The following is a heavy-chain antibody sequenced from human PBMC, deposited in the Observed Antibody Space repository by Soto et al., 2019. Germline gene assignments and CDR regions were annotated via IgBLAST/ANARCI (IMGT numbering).Heavy chain of an antibody. CDR3: AKVKRGIVPTNGGGFVS. J-gene: IGHJ4*02. D-gene: IGHD5-12*01. Sequence: EVQLLESGGGLVQPGGSLRLSCAASGFTHTFSTYAMSWVRQAPGKGLEWVAGISPTGGSTYYADSVKGRFTTPRNNSKDTLYLQMSSLRADDAAVYFCAKVKRGIVPTNGGGFVSWGRGTLVTVSS. CDR1: GFTHTFSTYA. V-gene: IGHV3-23*01. CDR2: ISPTGGST.